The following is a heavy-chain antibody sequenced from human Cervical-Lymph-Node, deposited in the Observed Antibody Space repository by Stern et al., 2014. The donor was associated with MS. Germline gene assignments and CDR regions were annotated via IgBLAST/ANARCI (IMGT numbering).Heavy chain of an antibody. V-gene: IGHV4-59*13. J-gene: IGHJ6*02. CDR3: ARAPYDYTNWYGMDV. CDR1: GGSISSYY. D-gene: IGHD4-11*01. Sequence: QVQLQESGPGLVRPSETLSHTCIVSGGSISSYYWSWVRQPPGKGLEWVGHMYFSGGANYNPSLKSRVTIAVDMSKNQFSLKLSSVTAADTAVYYCARAPYDYTNWYGMDVWGQGTTVSVSS. CDR2: MYFSGGA.